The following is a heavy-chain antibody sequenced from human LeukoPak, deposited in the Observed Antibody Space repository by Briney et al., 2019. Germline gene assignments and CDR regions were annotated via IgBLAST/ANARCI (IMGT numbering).Heavy chain of an antibody. D-gene: IGHD3-22*01. CDR3: TTSRYYDSSGYYYYYFDY. CDR2: IRSKANSYAT. V-gene: IGHV3-73*01. Sequence: GGSLRLSCAASGFTFSGSAMHWVRQASGKGLEWVGRIRSKANSYATAYAGSGKGIFTSSRDESKTEAYLQMNSLKTEDTAVYYCTTSRYYDSSGYYYYYFDYWGQGTLVTVSS. CDR1: GFTFSGSA. J-gene: IGHJ4*02.